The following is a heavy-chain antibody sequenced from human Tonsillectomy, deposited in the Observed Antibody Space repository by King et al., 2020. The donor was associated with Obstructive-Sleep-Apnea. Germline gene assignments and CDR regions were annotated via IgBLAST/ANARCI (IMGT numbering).Heavy chain of an antibody. V-gene: IGHV3-48*01. Sequence: EVQLVESGGGLVQPGGSLRLSCVASGFTFRTQSMTWVRQAPGKGLEWVSYISRDSSTIYYADSVKGQFAISRDNAKNSLYLQMSSPRAADTAVYYFARLVDDYGEYVNWYFDLWGRGTVVTVSS. D-gene: IGHD4-17*01. CDR1: GFTFRTQS. CDR3: ARLVDDYGEYVNWYFDL. CDR2: ISRDSSTI. J-gene: IGHJ2*01.